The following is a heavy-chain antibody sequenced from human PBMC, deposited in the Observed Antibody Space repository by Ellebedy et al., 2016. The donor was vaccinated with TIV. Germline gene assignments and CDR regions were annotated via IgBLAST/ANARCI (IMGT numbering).Heavy chain of an antibody. V-gene: IGHV4-39*07. CDR1: GGSISSSSYY. CDR3: ASHGGDSSGRFGY. J-gene: IGHJ4*02. D-gene: IGHD3-22*01. CDR2: IYYSGST. Sequence: SETLSLTXTVSGGSISSSSYYWGWIRQPPGKGLEWIGSIYYSGSTYYNPSLKSRVTISVDTSKNQFSLKLSSVTAADTAVYYCASHGGDSSGRFGYWGQGTLVTVSS.